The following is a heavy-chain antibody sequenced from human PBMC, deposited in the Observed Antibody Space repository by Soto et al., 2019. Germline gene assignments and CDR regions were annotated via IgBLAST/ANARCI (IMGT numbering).Heavy chain of an antibody. CDR1: GFTFSSYA. Sequence: GGSLRLSCAASGFTFSSYAMHWVRQAPGKGLEWVAVISYDGSNKYYADSVKGRFTISRDNSKNTLYLQMNSLRAEDTAVYYCAREGAEEQQLVFYYGMDVWGQGTTVTVSS. CDR3: AREGAEEQQLVFYYGMDV. V-gene: IGHV3-30-3*01. CDR2: ISYDGSNK. J-gene: IGHJ6*02. D-gene: IGHD6-13*01.